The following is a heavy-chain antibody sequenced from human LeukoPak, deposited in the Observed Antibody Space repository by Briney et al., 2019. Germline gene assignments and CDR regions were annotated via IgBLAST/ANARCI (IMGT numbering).Heavy chain of an antibody. D-gene: IGHD2-21*01. Sequence: QSGGSLRLSWAASGPTFTNYVISWVRQAPGEWLESVSSISDDGRSTYYADSVKGRFTISRDNSKNTLYLQMNNLGAEETAFYYCAKRVPYSSSAVYFDCWGQGTLVTVSS. V-gene: IGHV3-23*01. CDR2: ISDDGRST. J-gene: IGHJ4*02. CDR1: GPTFTNYV. CDR3: AKRVPYSSSAVYFDC.